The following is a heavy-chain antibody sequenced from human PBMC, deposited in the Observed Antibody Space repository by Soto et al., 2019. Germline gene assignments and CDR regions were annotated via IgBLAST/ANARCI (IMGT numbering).Heavy chain of an antibody. CDR2: INHSGST. CDR3: ARGGQWLDFYYYYMDV. V-gene: IGHV4-34*01. CDR1: GGSFSGYY. Sequence: QVQLQQWGAGLLKPSETLSLPCAVYGGSFSGYYWSWIRQPPGKGLEWIGEINHSGSTNYNPSLKSRVTISVDTYKNQFSLKLSSVTAADTAVYYCARGGQWLDFYYYYMDVWGKGPTVTVSS. J-gene: IGHJ6*03. D-gene: IGHD6-19*01.